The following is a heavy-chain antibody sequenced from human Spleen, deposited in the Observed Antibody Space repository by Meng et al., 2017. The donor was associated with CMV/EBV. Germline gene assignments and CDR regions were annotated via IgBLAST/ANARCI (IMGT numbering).Heavy chain of an antibody. CDR2: IKEDGSQK. J-gene: IGHJ4*02. D-gene: IGHD3-16*01. CDR1: GFTFNNYW. V-gene: IGHV3-7*01. Sequence: GGSLRLSCAASGFTFNNYWMSWVRQAPGKGLEWVANIKEDGSQKYYVDSVRGRFTIYRDNAKNSLYLQMNSMRAEDTALFYCARGVYNYGYGCHFDYWGQGTPVTVSS. CDR3: ARGVYNYGYGCHFDY.